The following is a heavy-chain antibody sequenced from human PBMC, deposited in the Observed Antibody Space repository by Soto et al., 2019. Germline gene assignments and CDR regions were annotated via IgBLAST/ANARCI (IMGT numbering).Heavy chain of an antibody. CDR2: ISSSGSTI. D-gene: IGHD2-21*02. Sequence: GGSLRPDCAASWCSVSVYNMSGIRQAKGKGLEWVKYISSSGSTIYYADSVKGRFTISRDNAKNSLYLQMNSLRAEDTAVYYCAAYCGGDCTSQDFQHWGQGTLVTVSS. CDR3: AAYCGGDCTSQDFQH. CDR1: WCSVSVYN. V-gene: IGHV3-11*01. J-gene: IGHJ1*01.